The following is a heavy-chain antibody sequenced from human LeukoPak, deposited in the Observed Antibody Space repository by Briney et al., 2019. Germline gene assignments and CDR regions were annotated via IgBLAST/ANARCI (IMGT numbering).Heavy chain of an antibody. CDR1: GFTFSNYG. V-gene: IGHV3-30*02. CDR2: IRYDGSNK. D-gene: IGHD2-15*01. J-gene: IGHJ4*02. CDR3: AKHGLPLVVISAPLDY. Sequence: GGSLRLSCAASGFTFSNYGMNWVRQAPGKGLEWVAFIRYDGSNKYYADSVKGRFTISRDNSKNTVYLQMNSLRAEDTAVYYCAKHGLPLVVISAPLDYWGQGTLVTVAS.